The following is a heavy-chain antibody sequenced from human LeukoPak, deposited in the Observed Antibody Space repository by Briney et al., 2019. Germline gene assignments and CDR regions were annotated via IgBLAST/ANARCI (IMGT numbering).Heavy chain of an antibody. CDR2: VNPDGSSI. V-gene: IGHV3-74*01. CDR3: ATAGNYRFDN. Sequence: GGSLRLSCAASGFTFSTYWMHWVRQTPGKGLAWVSRVNPDGSSINYADSVKGRFTISRDHAKSTLYLQMKSVTAEDTAVYYCATAGNYRFDNWGQGILVTVSS. D-gene: IGHD5-24*01. CDR1: GFTFSTYW. J-gene: IGHJ5*02.